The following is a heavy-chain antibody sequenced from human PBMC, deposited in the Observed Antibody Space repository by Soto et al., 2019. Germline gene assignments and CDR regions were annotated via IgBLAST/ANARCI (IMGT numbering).Heavy chain of an antibody. D-gene: IGHD3-9*01. Sequence: PGGSLRLSCAASGFTFSSYSMNWVRQAPGKGLEWVSSISSSSSYIYYADSVKGRFTISRDNAKNSLYLQMNSLRAEDTAVYYCARAGPLRYFDWLSLPDYYGMDVWGQGTTVTVSS. CDR1: GFTFSSYS. J-gene: IGHJ6*02. CDR3: ARAGPLRYFDWLSLPDYYGMDV. V-gene: IGHV3-21*01. CDR2: ISSSSSYI.